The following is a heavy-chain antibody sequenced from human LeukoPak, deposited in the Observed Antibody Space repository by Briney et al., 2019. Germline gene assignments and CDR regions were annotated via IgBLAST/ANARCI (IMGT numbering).Heavy chain of an antibody. Sequence: SETLSLTCTVSGGSIRSSSYSWGWIRQPPGKGLEWIGSIYYSGSTYYNPSLKSRVTISVDTSKNQFSLKLSSVTAADTAVYYCATFRPYDYVWGSYRYSRGAEYFQHWGQGTLVTVSS. D-gene: IGHD3-16*02. J-gene: IGHJ1*01. CDR1: GGSIRSSSYS. CDR2: IYYSGST. CDR3: ATFRPYDYVWGSYRYSRGAEYFQH. V-gene: IGHV4-39*01.